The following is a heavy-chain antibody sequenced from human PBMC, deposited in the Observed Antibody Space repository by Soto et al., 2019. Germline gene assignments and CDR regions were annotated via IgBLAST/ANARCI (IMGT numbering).Heavy chain of an antibody. CDR3: AKDRGVRSPTFAY. V-gene: IGHV3-23*01. J-gene: IGHJ4*02. CDR2: ISGSGGST. Sequence: GGSLRLSWAASGFNCSSYAMSWVRQAPGKGLEWVSAISGSGGSTYYADSVKGRFTISRDNSKNTLYLQMNSLRAEDTAVYYSAKDRGVRSPTFAYWRQGTLVTVSS. D-gene: IGHD3-16*01. CDR1: GFNCSSYA.